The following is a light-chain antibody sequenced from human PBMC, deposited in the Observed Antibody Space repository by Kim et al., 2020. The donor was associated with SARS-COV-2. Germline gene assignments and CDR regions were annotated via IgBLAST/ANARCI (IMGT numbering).Light chain of an antibody. CDR1: QNIGNY. V-gene: IGKV1-39*01. Sequence: SASFRDRVTISCRASQNIGNYLNWYQQIPGKAPKVLIIAASNLQIGVPSRFSGSGSATDFTLTISSLQPEDFATYCCQESYSNFHTFGQGSKLE. CDR3: QESYSNFHT. J-gene: IGKJ2*01. CDR2: AAS.